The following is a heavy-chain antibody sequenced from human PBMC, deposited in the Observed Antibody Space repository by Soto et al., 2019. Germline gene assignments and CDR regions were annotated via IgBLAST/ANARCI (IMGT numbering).Heavy chain of an antibody. V-gene: IGHV4-39*01. Sequence: SETLSLTCTVSGGSISSSSYYWGWIRQPPGKGLEWIGSIYYSGSTYYNPSLKSRVTISVDTSKNQFSLKLSSVTAAVTAVYYCAIGSWYLNWFDPWGQGTLVTVSS. CDR1: GGSISSSSYY. J-gene: IGHJ5*02. CDR3: AIGSWYLNWFDP. D-gene: IGHD6-13*01. CDR2: IYYSGST.